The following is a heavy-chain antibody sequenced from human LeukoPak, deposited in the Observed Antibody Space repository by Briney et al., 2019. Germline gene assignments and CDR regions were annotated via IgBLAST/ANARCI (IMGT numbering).Heavy chain of an antibody. CDR2: ISYDGSNK. J-gene: IGHJ4*02. CDR3: AKGFAYYYDSSGYRIDY. D-gene: IGHD3-22*01. V-gene: IGHV3-30*18. Sequence: GESLRLSCAASGFTFSSYGMHWVRQAPGKGLEWVAVISYDGSNKYYADSVKGRFTISRDNSKNTLYLQMNSLRAEDTAVYYCAKGFAYYYDSSGYRIDYWGQGTLVTVSS. CDR1: GFTFSSYG.